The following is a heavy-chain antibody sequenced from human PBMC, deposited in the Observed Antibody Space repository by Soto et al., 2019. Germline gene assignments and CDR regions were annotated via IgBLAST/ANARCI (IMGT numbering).Heavy chain of an antibody. V-gene: IGHV3-21*01. CDR3: ARALTGFWSGYFDWLGNYGMDV. J-gene: IGHJ6*02. Sequence: EVQLVESGGGLGKPGGSLRLSCAASGFTFSSYSMNWVRQAPGKGLEWVSSISSSSSYIYYADSVKGRFTISEDNAKNSLYLQMNSLRAEDTAVHYCARALTGFWSGYFDWLGNYGMDVWGQGTTVTVSS. CDR1: GFTFSSYS. D-gene: IGHD3-3*01. CDR2: ISSSSSYI.